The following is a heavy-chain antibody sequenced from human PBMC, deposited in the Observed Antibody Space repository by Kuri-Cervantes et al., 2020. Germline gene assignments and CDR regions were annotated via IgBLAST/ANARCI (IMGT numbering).Heavy chain of an antibody. CDR1: GFTFSSYG. CDR3: ARDSVGVLN. V-gene: IGHV3-33*01. CDR2: IWYDGSNK. D-gene: IGHD2-2*01. Sequence: GGSLRLSCAASGFTFSSYGMHWVRQVPGKGLEWVAHIWYDGSNKYYADFVKGRFTISRDNSKNTLYLQMNSLRAEDTAVYYCARDSVGVLNWGQGTLVTVS. J-gene: IGHJ4*02.